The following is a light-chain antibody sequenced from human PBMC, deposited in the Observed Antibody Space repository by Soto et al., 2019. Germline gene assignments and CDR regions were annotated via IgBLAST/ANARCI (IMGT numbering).Light chain of an antibody. CDR1: QSVSSN. Sequence: EIVMTQSPATLSVSPGERATLSCRASQSVSSNLAWYQQKPGQAPRLLIYGASTRATGIPARFSGSGSGTDFTLTISSLQSEDFAVYYCQQYNNWPLYT. V-gene: IGKV3-15*01. CDR2: GAS. CDR3: QQYNNWPLYT. J-gene: IGKJ2*01.